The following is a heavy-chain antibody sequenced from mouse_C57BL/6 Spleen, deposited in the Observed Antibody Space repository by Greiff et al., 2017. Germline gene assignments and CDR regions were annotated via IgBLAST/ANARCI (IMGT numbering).Heavy chain of an antibody. D-gene: IGHD1-1*01. Sequence: VKLQESGAELVRPGASVTLSCKASGYTFTDYEMHWVKQTPVHGLEWIGAIDPETGGTAYNQKFTGKAILTADKSSSTAYMELRSLTSEDSAVYYCTRYYYGSSYYAMDYWGQGTSVTVSS. CDR2: IDPETGGT. V-gene: IGHV1-15*01. CDR3: TRYYYGSSYYAMDY. CDR1: GYTFTDYE. J-gene: IGHJ4*01.